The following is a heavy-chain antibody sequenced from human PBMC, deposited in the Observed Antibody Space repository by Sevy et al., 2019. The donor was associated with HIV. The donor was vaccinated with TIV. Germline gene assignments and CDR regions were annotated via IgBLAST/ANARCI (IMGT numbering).Heavy chain of an antibody. CDR1: GFTFSSYA. Sequence: GGSLRLSCAASGFTFSSYAMHWVRQAPGKGLEWVAVISYDGSNKYYADSVKGRFTISRDNSKNTLYLQMNSLRAEDTAVYYCARVSMNSWYDYYYYGMDVWGHGTAVTVSS. V-gene: IGHV3-30-3*01. CDR3: ARVSMNSWYDYYYYGMDV. J-gene: IGHJ6*02. CDR2: ISYDGSNK. D-gene: IGHD6-13*01.